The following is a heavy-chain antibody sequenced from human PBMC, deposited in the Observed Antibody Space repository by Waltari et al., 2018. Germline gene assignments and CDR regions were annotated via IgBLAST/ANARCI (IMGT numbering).Heavy chain of an antibody. CDR1: GFSFTAYA. V-gene: IGHV3-30*18. Sequence: HVHLLQSGGGVVPPGGSLRLSCAASGFSFTAYAMHWVRPAPGRGRVGVAKKFASGEREFYAEFGMGRFTVSRDTSRNILYLEMNGLRGDDTAIYYCAKEPNYGVGSIGYFEYWGQGVMVTVSS. CDR3: AKEPNYGVGSIGYFEY. D-gene: IGHD3-10*01. J-gene: IGHJ4*02. CDR2: KFASGERE.